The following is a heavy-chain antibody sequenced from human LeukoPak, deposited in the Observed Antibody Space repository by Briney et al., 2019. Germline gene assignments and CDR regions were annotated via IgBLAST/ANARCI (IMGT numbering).Heavy chain of an antibody. CDR2: INAGNGNT. CDR3: ARVPGSRTINFDY. CDR1: GYTFTTYA. J-gene: IGHJ4*02. Sequence: GASVKVSCKASGYTFTTYAMHWVRQAPGQRLEWMGWINAGNGNTKYSQKFQGRVTITRDTSASTAYMELSSLRSEDTAVCYCARVPGSRTINFDYWGQGTLVTVSS. V-gene: IGHV1-3*01. D-gene: IGHD1-26*01.